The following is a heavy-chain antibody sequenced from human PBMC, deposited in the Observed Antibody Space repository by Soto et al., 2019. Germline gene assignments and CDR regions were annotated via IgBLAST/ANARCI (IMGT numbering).Heavy chain of an antibody. CDR2: ISSNSSYT. D-gene: IGHD3-16*01. CDR1: GFTFSDYY. Sequence: GGSLRLSCAASGFTFSDYYMSWIRQAPGKGLEWVSYISSNSSYTNYADSVKGRFTISRDNAKNSLYLQMNSLRADDTAVYYCASNYAYAEGYYWYGIDVWGQGTTVTVSS. J-gene: IGHJ6*02. V-gene: IGHV3-11*06. CDR3: ASNYAYAEGYYWYGIDV.